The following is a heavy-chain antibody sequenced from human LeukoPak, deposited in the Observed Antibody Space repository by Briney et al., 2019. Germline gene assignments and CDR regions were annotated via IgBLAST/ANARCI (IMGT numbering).Heavy chain of an antibody. CDR1: GFTFSSYS. V-gene: IGHV3-21*01. J-gene: IGHJ3*02. Sequence: RTGGSLRLSCAASGFTFSSYSMNWVRQAPGKGLEWVSSISSSSSYIYYADSVKGRFTISRDNAKNSLYLQMNSLRAEDTAVYYCARDKAAAGWGAFDIWGQGTMVTVSS. CDR3: ARDKAAAGWGAFDI. D-gene: IGHD6-13*01. CDR2: ISSSSSYI.